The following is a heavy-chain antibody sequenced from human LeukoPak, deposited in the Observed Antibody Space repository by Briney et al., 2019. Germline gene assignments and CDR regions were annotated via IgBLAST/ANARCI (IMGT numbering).Heavy chain of an antibody. Sequence: GSSLRLSCAASGFTFSGNGMHWVRQAPGKGLEWVAIIWSDGSNQYYVDSVKGRFTISRDNSKNTLYLKMNGLRAEDTAVYFCARNRGPYASGRSYLDYWGQGTLVTVSS. CDR3: ARNRGPYASGRSYLDY. CDR2: IWSDGSNQ. CDR1: GFTFSGNG. J-gene: IGHJ4*02. V-gene: IGHV3-33*01. D-gene: IGHD3-10*01.